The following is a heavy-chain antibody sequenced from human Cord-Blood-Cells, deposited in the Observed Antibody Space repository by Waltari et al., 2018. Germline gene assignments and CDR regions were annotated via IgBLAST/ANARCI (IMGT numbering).Heavy chain of an antibody. J-gene: IGHJ4*02. V-gene: IGHV3-23*01. CDR3: AKGGRYSYGYNSYFDY. Sequence: EVQLLESGGGLVQPGGSLRLSCAASGFTLSSYAMSWVRQSPWKGLEWVSAISGSGGSTYYADSVKGRFTISRDNSKNTLYLQMNSLRAEDTAVYYCAKGGRYSYGYNSYFDYWGQGTLVTVSS. CDR2: ISGSGGST. CDR1: GFTLSSYA. D-gene: IGHD5-18*01.